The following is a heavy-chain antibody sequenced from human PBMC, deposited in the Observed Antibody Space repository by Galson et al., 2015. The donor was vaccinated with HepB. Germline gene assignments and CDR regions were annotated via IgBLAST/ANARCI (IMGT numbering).Heavy chain of an antibody. CDR1: GFTFSSYA. V-gene: IGHV3-30*04. CDR2: ISYDGSNK. D-gene: IGHD1-26*01. J-gene: IGHJ4*02. CDR3: ARSDSGSYGGGIDY. Sequence: SLRLSCAASGFTFSSYAMHWVRQAPGKGLEWVAVISYDGSNKYYADSVKGRFTISRDNSKNTLYLQMNSLRAEDTAVYYCARSDSGSYGGGIDYWGQGTLVTVSS.